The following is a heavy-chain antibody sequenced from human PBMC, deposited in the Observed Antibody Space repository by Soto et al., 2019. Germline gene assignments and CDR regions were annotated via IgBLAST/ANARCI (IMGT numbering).Heavy chain of an antibody. D-gene: IGHD4-17*01. Sequence: QVQLVQSGAEVKKPASSVKVSCKASGGTFSSYAISWVRQAPGQGLEWMGGIIPIFGTANYAQKLQGRVTITADESTSTAYMELSSLRSEDTAVYYCARTDDYGDYSFDYWGQGTLVTVSS. CDR3: ARTDDYGDYSFDY. CDR2: IIPIFGTA. J-gene: IGHJ4*02. V-gene: IGHV1-69*12. CDR1: GGTFSSYA.